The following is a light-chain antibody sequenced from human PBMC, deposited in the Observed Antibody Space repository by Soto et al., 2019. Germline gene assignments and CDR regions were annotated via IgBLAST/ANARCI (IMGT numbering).Light chain of an antibody. V-gene: IGLV2-14*03. CDR2: DVS. CDR3: SSYTTISAVV. J-gene: IGLJ2*01. CDR1: SSDIGGYNY. Sequence: QSALTQPAAVSGSPGQSITISGTGTSSDIGGYNYVSWYQQHPGKAPQLMIYDVSNRPSGLSNRFSGSKSGNTASLAISGLQAEDAADYYCSSYTTISAVVFCGVTHLTV.